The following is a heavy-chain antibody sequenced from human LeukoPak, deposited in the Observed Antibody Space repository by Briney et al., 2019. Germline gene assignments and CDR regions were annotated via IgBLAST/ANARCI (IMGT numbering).Heavy chain of an antibody. J-gene: IGHJ3*02. V-gene: IGHV3-7*01. D-gene: IGHD1-14*01. Sequence: PGGSLRLSCAASGFTFSSYWMSWVRQAPGKGLEWVANIKQDGSEKYYVDSVKGRFTISRDNAKNSLYLQMNSLRAEDTAVYYCASLTVEGAFDIWGQGTMVTVSS. CDR1: GFTFSSYW. CDR2: IKQDGSEK. CDR3: ASLTVEGAFDI.